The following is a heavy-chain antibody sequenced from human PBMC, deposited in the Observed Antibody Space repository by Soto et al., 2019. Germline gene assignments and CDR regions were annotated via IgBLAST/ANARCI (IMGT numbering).Heavy chain of an antibody. CDR3: AREVVVPAAMGGYYYYGMDV. Sequence: SETLSLTCTVSGGSISSGDYYWSWIRQPPGKGLEWIGYIYYSGSTYYNPSLKSRVTISVDTSKNQLSLKLSSVTAADTAVYYCAREVVVPAAMGGYYYYGMDVWGQGTTVTVSS. CDR1: GGSISSGDYY. V-gene: IGHV4-30-4*01. D-gene: IGHD2-2*01. J-gene: IGHJ6*02. CDR2: IYYSGST.